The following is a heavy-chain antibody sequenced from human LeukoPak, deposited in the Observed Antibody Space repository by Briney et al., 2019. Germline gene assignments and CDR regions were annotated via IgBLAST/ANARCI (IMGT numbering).Heavy chain of an antibody. CDR1: GFPFSSYI. V-gene: IGHV3-48*01. CDR2: ISSGSSTI. CDR3: AREGDWNYAFVAY. D-gene: IGHD1-7*01. Sequence: GGALRLSCAVFGFPFSSYIMNWVRPAPGKGLGWVSYISSGSSTIDYADSVKGQFTISRDNAKNSLYLQMNSLRAEDTAVYYCAREGDWNYAFVAYWGQGTLVTVSS. J-gene: IGHJ4*02.